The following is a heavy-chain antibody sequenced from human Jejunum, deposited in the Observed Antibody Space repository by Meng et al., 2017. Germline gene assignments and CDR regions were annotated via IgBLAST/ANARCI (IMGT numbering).Heavy chain of an antibody. CDR1: SVSVTIRTCY. D-gene: IGHD6-19*01. V-gene: IGHV4-61*01. J-gene: IGHJ2*01. CDR3: ARAAAGTGFGYFDL. CDR2: IDNSGST. Sequence: VHILAPGPGLVRPSETLLLMCTVSSVSVTIRTCYWSWIRQPPGKGLEWIAYIDNSGSTNYNPSLKSRVIISVDTSKNQFYLQMSSLTAADTAVYYCARAAAGTGFGYFDLWGRGTLVTVSS.